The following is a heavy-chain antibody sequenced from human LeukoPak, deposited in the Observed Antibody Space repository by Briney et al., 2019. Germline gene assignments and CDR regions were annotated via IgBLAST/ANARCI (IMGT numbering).Heavy chain of an antibody. Sequence: GGSLRLSCAASGLTVSSNYMSWVRQAPGKGLEWVSLIYSGGSTFYADSVKGRFTISRDNSKSTLYLQMNSLRAEDTAVYYCAIVDTTMVRGFIPYYYGMDVWGQGTTVTVSS. CDR1: GLTVSSNY. CDR3: AIVDTTMVRGFIPYYYGMDV. V-gene: IGHV3-66*01. CDR2: IYSGGST. J-gene: IGHJ6*02. D-gene: IGHD3-10*01.